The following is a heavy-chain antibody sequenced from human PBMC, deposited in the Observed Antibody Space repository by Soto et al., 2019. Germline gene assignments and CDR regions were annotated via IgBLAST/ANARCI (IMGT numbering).Heavy chain of an antibody. CDR2: IFSGGST. J-gene: IGHJ4*02. CDR3: ARVPDTGGRDYLDY. CDR1: GFTVSHNY. Sequence: EVQLVESGGGLIQPGGSLRLSCAASGFTVSHNYMTWVRQAPGKGLEWVSVIFSGGSTYYGDSVKGRLTISRDIPKNMVYLQMNSLRAEDTAVYYCARVPDTGGRDYLDYWGQGTLVTVSS. V-gene: IGHV3-53*01. D-gene: IGHD7-27*01.